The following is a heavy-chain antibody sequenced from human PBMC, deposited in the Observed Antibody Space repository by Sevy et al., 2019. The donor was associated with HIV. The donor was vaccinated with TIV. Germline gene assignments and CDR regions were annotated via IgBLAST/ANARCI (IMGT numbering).Heavy chain of an antibody. CDR1: GGSISAYY. V-gene: IGHV4-59*01. CDR2: IYYTGGT. CDR3: TRAPPVRSGDDSLNWFDP. D-gene: IGHD5-12*01. Sequence: SETLSLTCTVSGGSISAYYWSWIRQPPGKALEYIGYIYYTGGTNYNPSLKNRVTISVHTSKNQFSLKLSSVTAADTAVYYCTRAPPVRSGDDSLNWFDPWGQGTLVTVSS. J-gene: IGHJ5*02.